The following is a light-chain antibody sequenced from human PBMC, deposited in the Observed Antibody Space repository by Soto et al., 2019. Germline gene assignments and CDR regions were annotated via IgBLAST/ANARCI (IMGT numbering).Light chain of an antibody. CDR1: QSVSSY. CDR2: DAS. CDR3: QQRSNWPL. J-gene: IGKJ3*01. V-gene: IGKV3-11*01. Sequence: EIVLTQSPATLSLSPGERATLSCRASQSVSSYLAWYQQKPGRAPRLLIYDASNRATGIPARFSRSGSGTDFTLTISSLGPEDFAVYYCQQRSNWPLFGPGTKVYIK.